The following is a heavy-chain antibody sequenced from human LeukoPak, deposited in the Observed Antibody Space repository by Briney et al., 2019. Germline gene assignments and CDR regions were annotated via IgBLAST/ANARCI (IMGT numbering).Heavy chain of an antibody. Sequence: GGSLRLSCAASGFTVSSSYMSWVRQLPGKGLEWVSVIYSGGTTNYADSVKGRFSISRDISKNTLHLQLNSLRADDTGVYYCATKVTTGNWGQGNLVTVSS. CDR3: ATKVTTGN. CDR2: IYSGGTT. V-gene: IGHV3-66*01. D-gene: IGHD4-17*01. CDR1: GFTVSSSY. J-gene: IGHJ4*02.